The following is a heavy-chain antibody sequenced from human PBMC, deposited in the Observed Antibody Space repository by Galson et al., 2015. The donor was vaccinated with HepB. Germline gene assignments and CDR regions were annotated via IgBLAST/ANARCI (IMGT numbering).Heavy chain of an antibody. J-gene: IGHJ5*01. V-gene: IGHV3-64D*06. D-gene: IGHD6-19*01. Sequence: SLRLSCAASGFTFSSYVMHWVRQAPGKGLEYVSAISSHGGSSTYYADSVKGRFTISRDRSKNTLYLQMSSLRPEDTAVYYCVKGVAATRIDSWGQGVLVTVSS. CDR2: ISSHGGSST. CDR3: VKGVAATRIDS. CDR1: GFTFSSYV.